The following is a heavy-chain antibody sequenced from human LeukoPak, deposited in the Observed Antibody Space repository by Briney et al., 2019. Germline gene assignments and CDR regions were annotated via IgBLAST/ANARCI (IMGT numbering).Heavy chain of an antibody. CDR1: GVSITSSCYY. D-gene: IGHD2-2*01. Sequence: SETLSLTCTVFGVSITSSCYYWTRIPQPPGLGLNWIGSISYSGITYYKPSLRGRVTISGDTAKNQFSLKLSSVTAADTAVYYCARHNDYASLMDVWGQGTTVTVSS. V-gene: IGHV4-39*01. CDR3: ARHNDYASLMDV. J-gene: IGHJ6*02. CDR2: ISYSGIT.